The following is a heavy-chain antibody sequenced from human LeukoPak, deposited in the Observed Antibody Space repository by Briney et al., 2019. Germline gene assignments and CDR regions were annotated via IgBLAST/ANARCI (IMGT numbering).Heavy chain of an antibody. CDR2: IYYSGST. CDR1: GGSISSGDYY. Sequence: SQTLSLTCTVSGGSISSGDYYWSWIRQPPGKGLEWIGYIYYSGSTYYNPSLKSRVTISVDTSKNQFSLKLSSVTAADTAVYYCARSDIVVVPAENWFDPWGQGTLVTVSS. V-gene: IGHV4-30-4*08. D-gene: IGHD2-2*01. CDR3: ARSDIVVVPAENWFDP. J-gene: IGHJ5*02.